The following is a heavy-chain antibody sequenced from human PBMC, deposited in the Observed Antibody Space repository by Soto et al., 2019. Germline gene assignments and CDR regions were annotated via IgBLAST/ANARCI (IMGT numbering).Heavy chain of an antibody. CDR3: VKDLAHMADH. V-gene: IGHV3-30*02. Sequence: QVKLVESGGGVVLPGGSLRLSCEASGFTFNSYGMYWVRQAPGKGLDWVSHILDDGTKTYYADSVQGRFTISRDKSRNTLYLQMDRMRLEDTAVYFCVKDLAHMADHWGQGTLVIVSS. J-gene: IGHJ4*02. CDR2: ILDDGTKT. CDR1: GFTFNSYG.